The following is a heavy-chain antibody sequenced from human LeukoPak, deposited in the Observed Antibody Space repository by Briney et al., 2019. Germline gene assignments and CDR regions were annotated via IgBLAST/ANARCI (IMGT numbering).Heavy chain of an antibody. CDR1: GYTFTSYD. V-gene: IGHV1-2*02. J-gene: IGHJ4*02. CDR2: INPNSGGT. Sequence: ASVKVSCKASGYTFTSYDINWVRQAPGQGLEWMGWINPNSGGTNYAQKFQRKVTMTRDTSISTAYMELSRLRSDDTAVYYCARYGSGCYSGGYFDYWGQGTLVTVSS. D-gene: IGHD6-19*01. CDR3: ARYGSGCYSGGYFDY.